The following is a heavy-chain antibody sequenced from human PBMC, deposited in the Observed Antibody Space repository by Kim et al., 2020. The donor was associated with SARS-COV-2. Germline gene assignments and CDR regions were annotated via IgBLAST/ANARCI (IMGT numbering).Heavy chain of an antibody. Sequence: SPKSPLTISVDTSKNPFSLKLSSVTAADTAVYYCARLCDNWGYQNWYFDLWGRGTLVTVSS. V-gene: IGHV4-39*01. J-gene: IGHJ2*01. CDR3: ARLCDNWGYQNWYFDL. D-gene: IGHD7-27*01.